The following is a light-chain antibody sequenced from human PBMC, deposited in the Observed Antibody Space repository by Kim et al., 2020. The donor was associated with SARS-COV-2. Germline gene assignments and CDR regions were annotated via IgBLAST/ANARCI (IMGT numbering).Light chain of an antibody. Sequence: GQSITITYTGTSSDVGHYSSVSWYQQHTGKAPKLMIYDVTRRPSGVSIRFAGAKSGNTASLTISGLQAEDEADYYCNSYTSSTSDVFGTGTKVTVL. CDR3: NSYTSSTSDV. J-gene: IGLJ1*01. CDR1: SSDVGHYSS. CDR2: DVT. V-gene: IGLV2-14*04.